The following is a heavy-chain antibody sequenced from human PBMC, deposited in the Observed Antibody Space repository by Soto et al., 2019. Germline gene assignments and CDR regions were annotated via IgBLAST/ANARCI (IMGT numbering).Heavy chain of an antibody. Sequence: QVQLVQSGAEVKKPGASVKVSCKASGYTFTSYDINWVRQATGQGLEWMGWMNPNSGNTGYAQKFQGRVTMTRNTAISTAYMELSSLRSEDTAVYYCARGSWDIVLVPACSLDPWGQGTLVTVSS. J-gene: IGHJ5*02. CDR3: ARGSWDIVLVPACSLDP. D-gene: IGHD2-2*01. V-gene: IGHV1-8*01. CDR1: GYTFTSYD. CDR2: MNPNSGNT.